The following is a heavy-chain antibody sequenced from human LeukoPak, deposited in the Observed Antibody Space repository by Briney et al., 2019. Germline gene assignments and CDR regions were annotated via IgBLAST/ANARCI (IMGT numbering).Heavy chain of an antibody. CDR3: ASNYEESYYYYGMDV. Sequence: GASVKVSCKASGYTFTGYYMHWVRQAPGQGLEWMGWINPNSGGTNYAQKFQGRVTMTRDTSISTAYMELSRLRSDDTAVYYCASNYEESYYYYGMDVWGQGTTVTVSS. D-gene: IGHD4-4*01. V-gene: IGHV1-2*02. CDR1: GYTFTGYY. CDR2: INPNSGGT. J-gene: IGHJ6*02.